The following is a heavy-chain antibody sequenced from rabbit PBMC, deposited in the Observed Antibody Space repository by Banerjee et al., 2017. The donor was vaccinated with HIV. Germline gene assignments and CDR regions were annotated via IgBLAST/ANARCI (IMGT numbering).Heavy chain of an antibody. D-gene: IGHD7-1*01. Sequence: QSLEESGGDLVKPGASLTLTCTASGFSFSGNYYMCWVRQAPGKGLEWIACIYVGSSGSTYYASWAKGRFTISKTSSTTVTLQMTSLTVADTATYFCARDTGTSFSSYGMDLWGQGTLVTVS. V-gene: IGHV1S40*01. J-gene: IGHJ6*01. CDR3: ARDTGTSFSSYGMDL. CDR1: GFSFSGNYY. CDR2: IYVGSSGST.